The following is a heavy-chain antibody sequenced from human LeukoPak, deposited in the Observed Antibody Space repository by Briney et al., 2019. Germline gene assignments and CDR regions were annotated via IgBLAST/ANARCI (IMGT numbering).Heavy chain of an antibody. CDR3: LLVLDNDYYYYMDV. Sequence: ASVKVSCKASGYTFTSYGFSWVRQAPGQGREWMGIINPSGGSTSYAQKFQGRVTMTRDTSTSTVYMELSSLRSEDTAVYYCLLVLDNDYYYYMDVWGKGTTVTVSS. D-gene: IGHD6-6*01. V-gene: IGHV1-46*01. CDR1: GYTFTSYG. CDR2: INPSGGST. J-gene: IGHJ6*03.